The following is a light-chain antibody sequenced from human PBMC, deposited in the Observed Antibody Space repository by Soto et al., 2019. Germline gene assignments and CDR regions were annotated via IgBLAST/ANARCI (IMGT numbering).Light chain of an antibody. V-gene: IGKV3-15*01. CDR1: QRVSSN. CDR2: DAS. J-gene: IGKJ4*01. CDR3: QQYKNWLALT. Sequence: EIVMTQSPATLSVSPGERAILSCRASQRVSSNLAWYQQKPGQVPRLLIYDASTRAPGIPARFSGSGSGTEFSLTISSLQSEDSAVYYCQQYKNWLALTFGGGTKV.